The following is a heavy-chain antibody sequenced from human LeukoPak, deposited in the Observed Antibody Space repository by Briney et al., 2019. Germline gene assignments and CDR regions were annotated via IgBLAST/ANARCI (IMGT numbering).Heavy chain of an antibody. J-gene: IGHJ4*02. Sequence: PSETLSLTCTVSGGSISSYYWSWIRQPPGKGLEWIGYIFYSGSTNYNPSLKSRVTMSVDTSKNQFSLTLISVTAADTAVYYCARQGESGYSYGYGIFDYWGQGTLVTVPS. V-gene: IGHV4-59*01. CDR3: ARQGESGYSYGYGIFDY. CDR1: GGSISSYY. D-gene: IGHD5-18*01. CDR2: IFYSGST.